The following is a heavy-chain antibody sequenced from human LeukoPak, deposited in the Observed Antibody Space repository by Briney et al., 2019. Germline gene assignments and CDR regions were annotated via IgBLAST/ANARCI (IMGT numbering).Heavy chain of an antibody. V-gene: IGHV4-34*01. CDR2: INHSGST. CDR1: GGSFNGYY. Sequence: SETLSLTCGVYGGSFNGYYWNWIRQTPGKGLEWIGEINHSGSTNYNPSLKSRVTISVDTSKNQFSLKLSSVTAADTAVYYCARDVANYYDSSEGRFDPWGQGTLVTVSS. CDR3: ARDVANYYDSSEGRFDP. J-gene: IGHJ5*02. D-gene: IGHD3-22*01.